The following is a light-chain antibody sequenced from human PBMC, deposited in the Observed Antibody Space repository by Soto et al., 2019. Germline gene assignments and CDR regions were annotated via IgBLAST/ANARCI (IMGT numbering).Light chain of an antibody. CDR3: QHYKDWPLT. V-gene: IGKV3-15*01. J-gene: IGKJ4*01. CDR2: GAS. Sequence: EKVMTQSPAALSVSPGERATLSCRASQSVNSNLAWYQRKPGQAPRLLLYGASTRATGIPARFSGSASGSEFTLTISSLQSEDSAVYYCQHYKDWPLTFGGGTKVEIK. CDR1: QSVNSN.